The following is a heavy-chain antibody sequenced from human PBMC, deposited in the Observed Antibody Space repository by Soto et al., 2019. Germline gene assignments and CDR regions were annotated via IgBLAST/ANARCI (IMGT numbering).Heavy chain of an antibody. CDR3: ARDPGIPGRYWYFDL. Sequence: QVVLVQSGAEVRKPGASVKVSCKASGYRFTDYYIHWVRQAPGQGPEWMGWVNPKRGDAVYAQKFQGWVTMTRDTATTTAYLEVNNLKSDDTAVYYCARDPGIPGRYWYFDLWGRGTLVTVSS. J-gene: IGHJ2*01. V-gene: IGHV1-2*04. CDR1: GYRFTDYY. CDR2: VNPKRGDA. D-gene: IGHD1-20*01.